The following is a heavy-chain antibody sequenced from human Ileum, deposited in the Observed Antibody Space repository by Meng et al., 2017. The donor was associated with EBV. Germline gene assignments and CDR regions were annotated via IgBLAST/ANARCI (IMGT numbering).Heavy chain of an antibody. V-gene: IGHV1-46*01. CDR2: VNPTGSAT. CDR1: GYPFINKC. D-gene: IGHD2/OR15-2a*01. CDR3: ATEYTATHRFDY. J-gene: IGHJ4*02. Sequence: QVPRGKAGSAVTKPGASVKASCKAAGYPFINKCFSWMRQAPGQGLEWMGTVNPTGSATVCAQKFRSRVSMTRDTSTSTVYMEQSSLRSEDMAVYYCATEYTATHRFDYWCLGTLVTVSS.